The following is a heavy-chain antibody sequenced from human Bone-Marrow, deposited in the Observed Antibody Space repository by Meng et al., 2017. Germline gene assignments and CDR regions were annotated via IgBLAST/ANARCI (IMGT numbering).Heavy chain of an antibody. CDR3: TRDGYSDCSSTSCFDY. J-gene: IGHJ4*02. CDR2: INSVTGNP. Sequence: QVQLVQSGSELKIPGASVKVSCKASGYTLTDYAINWVRQAPGQGLAWMGWINSVTGNPTYARGFTGRFVFSLDTSVSTAYLQISSLKTDDTAMYYCTRDGYSDCSSTSCFDYWGQGTLVTVSS. D-gene: IGHD2-2*01. V-gene: IGHV7-4-1*02. CDR1: GYTLTDYA.